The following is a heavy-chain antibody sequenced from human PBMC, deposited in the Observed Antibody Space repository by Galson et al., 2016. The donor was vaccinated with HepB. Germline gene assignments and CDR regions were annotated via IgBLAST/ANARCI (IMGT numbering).Heavy chain of an antibody. J-gene: IGHJ2*01. D-gene: IGHD3-22*01. CDR2: MSGSGGNS. CDR1: GFTFSSYA. Sequence: SLRLSCAASGFTFSSYAMSWVRQAPGKGLEWVSAMSGSGGNSYYADSVKGRFTISRDNSKNTLYVQMHSLRAEDTAVYYCAKDYYDSSGYRSYWYFDLWGRGTLVTVSS. V-gene: IGHV3-23*01. CDR3: AKDYYDSSGYRSYWYFDL.